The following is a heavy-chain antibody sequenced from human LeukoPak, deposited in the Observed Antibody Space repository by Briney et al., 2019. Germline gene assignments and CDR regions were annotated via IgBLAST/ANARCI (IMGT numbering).Heavy chain of an antibody. J-gene: IGHJ4*02. Sequence: ASVKVSCKASGYNFVDYYIHWVRQAPGQGLEWMGWMNVKSGAPNVAQKFQGRVTMTRDTSISSAFMELGTLRPDDTAVYYCAREPQSVGCSSTSCYTSIDYWGQGTLVTVSS. CDR1: GYNFVDYY. CDR3: AREPQSVGCSSTSCYTSIDY. V-gene: IGHV1-2*02. CDR2: MNVKSGAP. D-gene: IGHD2-2*02.